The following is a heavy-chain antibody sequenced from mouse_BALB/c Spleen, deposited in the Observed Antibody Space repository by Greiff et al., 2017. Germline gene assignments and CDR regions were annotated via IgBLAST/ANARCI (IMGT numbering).Heavy chain of an antibody. CDR1: GFTFSDYY. Sequence: EVQGVESGGGLVKPGGSLKLSCAASGFTFSDYYMYWVRQTPEKRLEWVATISDGGSYTYYPDSVKGRFTISRDNAKNNLYLQMSSLKSEDTAMYYCARAMGNEGYAMDYWGQGTSVTVSS. J-gene: IGHJ4*01. CDR3: ARAMGNEGYAMDY. D-gene: IGHD1-1*02. CDR2: ISDGGSYT. V-gene: IGHV5-4*02.